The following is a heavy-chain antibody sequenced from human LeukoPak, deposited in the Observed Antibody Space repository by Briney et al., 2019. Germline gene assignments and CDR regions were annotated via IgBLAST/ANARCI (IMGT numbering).Heavy chain of an antibody. CDR2: INPNSGGT. Sequence: GASVKVSCKASGYTFTGYYMHWVRQAPGQGLEWMGWINPNSGGTNCAQKFQGRVTMTRDTSISTAYMELSRLRSDDTAVYYCARPLEAAADGDYWGQGTLVTVSS. CDR3: ARPLEAAADGDY. D-gene: IGHD6-13*01. V-gene: IGHV1-2*02. CDR1: GYTFTGYY. J-gene: IGHJ4*02.